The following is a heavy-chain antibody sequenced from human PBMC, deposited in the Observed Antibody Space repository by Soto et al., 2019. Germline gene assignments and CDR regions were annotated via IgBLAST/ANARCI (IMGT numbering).Heavy chain of an antibody. V-gene: IGHV6-1*01. CDR3: ARNLGGGFDI. D-gene: IGHD3-16*01. Sequence: SQTRSLTLAISGNSVSSNSAALNWIRQSQSRGLEWLGRTYYRSKWYNDYAISVKNRITTDPDTSKNQFSLQLNSVSPEDTSVYSWARNLGGGFDIWGQGTRVTVSS. CDR2: TYYRSKWYN. CDR1: GNSVSSNSAA. J-gene: IGHJ3*02.